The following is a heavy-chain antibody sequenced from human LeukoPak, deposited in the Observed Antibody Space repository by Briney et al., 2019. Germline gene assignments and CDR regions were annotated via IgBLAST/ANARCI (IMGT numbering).Heavy chain of an antibody. D-gene: IGHD4-23*01. CDR3: AKGRGVVTGPYDAFDI. CDR1: GFTFSSYA. CDR2: ISGSGGST. Sequence: GGSLRLSCAASGFTFSSYAMSWVRQAPGKGLEWVSAISGSGGSTHYADSVKGRFTISRDNSKNTLYLQMNSLRAEDTAVYYCAKGRGVVTGPYDAFDIWGQGTMVTVSS. J-gene: IGHJ3*02. V-gene: IGHV3-23*01.